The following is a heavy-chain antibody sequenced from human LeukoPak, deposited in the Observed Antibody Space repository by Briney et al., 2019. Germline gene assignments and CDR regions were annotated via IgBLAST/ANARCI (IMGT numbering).Heavy chain of an antibody. J-gene: IGHJ3*02. CDR3: AREDSRITIFGVVINAFDI. Sequence: GGSLRLSCAASGFTFSSYAMSWVRQAPGKGLEWVSAISGSGGSTYYADSVKGRFTISRDNSKNTLYLQMNSLRAEDTAVYYCAREDSRITIFGVVINAFDIWGQGTMVTVSS. D-gene: IGHD3-3*01. V-gene: IGHV3-23*01. CDR1: GFTFSSYA. CDR2: ISGSGGST.